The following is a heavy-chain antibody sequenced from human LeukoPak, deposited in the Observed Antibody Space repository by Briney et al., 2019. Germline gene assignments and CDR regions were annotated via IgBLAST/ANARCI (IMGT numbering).Heavy chain of an antibody. Sequence: ASVKVSCKASGYTFTSHYMHWVRQAPGQGLEWMGIINPSGGSTSYAQKFQGRVTMTRDTSTSTVYMELSSLRSEDTAVYYCARDRITMVRGVIIDVGNWFDPWGQGTLVTVSS. CDR3: ARDRITMVRGVIIDVGNWFDP. CDR2: INPSGGST. V-gene: IGHV1-46*01. J-gene: IGHJ5*02. CDR1: GYTFTSHY. D-gene: IGHD3-10*01.